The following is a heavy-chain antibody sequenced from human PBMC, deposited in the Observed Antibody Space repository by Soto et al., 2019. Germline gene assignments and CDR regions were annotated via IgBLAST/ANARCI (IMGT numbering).Heavy chain of an antibody. CDR3: ARDLLLEAYSYGILDY. CDR1: GASLKSRY. J-gene: IGHJ4*01. Sequence: SETLSLTCTVSGASLKSRYWNWVRQPPGKGLEWIGHIFSSGSTKYNPSLESRGTISIDASKNQFSLRLTSVTAADTAVYYCARDLLLEAYSYGILDYWGQGSLVTVSS. V-gene: IGHV4-59*11. D-gene: IGHD3-3*01. CDR2: IFSSGST.